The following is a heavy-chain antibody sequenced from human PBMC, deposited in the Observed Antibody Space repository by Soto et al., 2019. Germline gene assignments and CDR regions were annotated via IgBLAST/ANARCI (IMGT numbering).Heavy chain of an antibody. CDR2: MYSSGTT. CDR3: ARDGGSGAPPLDY. CDR1: GGSISSGDYY. J-gene: IGHJ4*02. V-gene: IGHV4-30-4*01. D-gene: IGHD3-10*01. Sequence: QVQLQESGPGLVKPSQTLSLTCSVSGGSISSGDYYWSWIRQPPGKGLEWIAYMYSSGTTYYNPSLKSRVTLSADTSKSQFSLKLTSVTAADTAVYYCARDGGSGAPPLDYWGQGTLVTVSS.